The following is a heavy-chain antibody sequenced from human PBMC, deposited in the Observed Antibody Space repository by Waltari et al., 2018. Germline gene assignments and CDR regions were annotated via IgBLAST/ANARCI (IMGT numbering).Heavy chain of an antibody. J-gene: IGHJ4*02. CDR3: ARDPPDGYTYFDY. Sequence: QVQLQQSGPGLVKPSQTLSLTCAISGDSASSKTAAWNWIRQSPSRGLEWLGRTYYRSRWYNNYAVSVKSRITINQDTSKNQFSLQLSSVTPEDTAVYYCARDPPDGYTYFDYWGQGTLVTVSS. D-gene: IGHD3-16*01. V-gene: IGHV6-1*01. CDR1: GDSASSKTAA. CDR2: TYYRSRWYN.